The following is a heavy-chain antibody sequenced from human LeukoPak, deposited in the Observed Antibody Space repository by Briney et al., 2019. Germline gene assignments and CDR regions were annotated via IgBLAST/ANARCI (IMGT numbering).Heavy chain of an antibody. V-gene: IGHV1-8*01. D-gene: IGHD3-16*01. CDR3: ARGGNTWQGDYYYMDV. Sequence: ASVKVSCKASGYTFTSYDINWVRQATGQGLEWMGWMNPNSGNTGYAQKFQGRVTMTSDTSISTAYLELSRLRSDDTAVYYCARGGNTWQGDYYYMDVWGKGTTVTVSS. CDR1: GYTFTSYD. J-gene: IGHJ6*03. CDR2: MNPNSGNT.